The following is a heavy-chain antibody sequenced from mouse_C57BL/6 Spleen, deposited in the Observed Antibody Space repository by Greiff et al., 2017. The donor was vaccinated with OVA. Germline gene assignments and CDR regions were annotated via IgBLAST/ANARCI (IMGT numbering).Heavy chain of an antibody. CDR2: IDPSDSYT. D-gene: IGHD1-1*01. CDR1: GYTFTSYW. J-gene: IGHJ4*01. Sequence: QVQLKQPGAELVRPGTSVKLSCKASGYTFTSYWMHWVKQRPGQGLEWIGVIDPSDSYTNYNQKFKGKATLTVDTSSSTAYMQLSSMTSKYSAIYNYARGGYGSSYDAMDYWGQGTSVTVSS. V-gene: IGHV1-59*01. CDR3: ARGGYGSSYDAMDY.